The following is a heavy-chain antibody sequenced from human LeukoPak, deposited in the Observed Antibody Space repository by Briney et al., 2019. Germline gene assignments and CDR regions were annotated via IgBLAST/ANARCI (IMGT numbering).Heavy chain of an antibody. D-gene: IGHD5-12*01. CDR2: ISGSGTNT. J-gene: IGHJ4*02. CDR3: AKGLASDGWLGHDN. Sequence: GGSLRLSCEVSGFTFSSFSMSWVRQAPGKGLVWVSDISGSGTNTHYADSVKGRFTISRDNFKNTLYVQMNSLRAEHPAVYYCAKGLASDGWLGHDNGCQGNLVTVSS. CDR1: GFTFSSFS. V-gene: IGHV3-23*01.